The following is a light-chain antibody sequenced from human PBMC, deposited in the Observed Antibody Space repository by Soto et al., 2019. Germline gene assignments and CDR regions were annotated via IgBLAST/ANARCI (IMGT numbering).Light chain of an antibody. CDR2: GAS. CDR1: QSVSSSY. CDR3: QQYGSSPVT. V-gene: IGKV3-20*01. Sequence: DIGFSQSSCTLSLSPGERATLSCRASQSVSSSYLAWYQQKPGQAPRLLIYGASSRATGIPDRFSGSGSGTDFTLTISRLEPEDFAVYYCQQYGSSPVTFGQGTKVAIK. J-gene: IGKJ1*01.